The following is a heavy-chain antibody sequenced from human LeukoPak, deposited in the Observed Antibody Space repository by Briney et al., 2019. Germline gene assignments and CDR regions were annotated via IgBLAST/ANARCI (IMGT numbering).Heavy chain of an antibody. Sequence: PSETLSLTCTVPGGSISSSSYYWGWIRQPPGKGLEWIGSIYYGGSTYYNPSLKSRVTISVDTSKNQFSLKLSSVTAADTAVYYCARDGYNHDAFDIWGQGTMVTVSS. D-gene: IGHD5-24*01. CDR3: ARDGYNHDAFDI. V-gene: IGHV4-39*02. CDR2: IYYGGST. CDR1: GGSISSSSYY. J-gene: IGHJ3*02.